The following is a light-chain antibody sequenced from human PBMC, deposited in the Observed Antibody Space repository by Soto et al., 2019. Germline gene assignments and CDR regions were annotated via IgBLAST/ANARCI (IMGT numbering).Light chain of an antibody. V-gene: IGKV3-11*01. Sequence: EIVLTQSPGTLSLSPGERVALSCRASQSVGAFLAWYQQKPGQAPRLLIYDASNRATGIPAKFSGSGSGTDFTLHISRLEPEDFAVYYCQQRYTWPLTFGGGTKLEIK. CDR1: QSVGAF. J-gene: IGKJ4*01. CDR3: QQRYTWPLT. CDR2: DAS.